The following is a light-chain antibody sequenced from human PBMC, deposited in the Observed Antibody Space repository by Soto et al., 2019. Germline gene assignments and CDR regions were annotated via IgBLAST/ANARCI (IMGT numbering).Light chain of an antibody. J-gene: IGLJ2*01. V-gene: IGLV2-18*02. Sequence: QSALTQPPSVSGSPGQSVTISCTGSSSDVGSYDRVSWYQQSPGTAPKLIIYEVTNRPSGVPDRFSGSKSGDTASLSISGLQAEYEADYYCSSFTSTTTVVFGGGTKLTVL. CDR1: SSDVGSYDR. CDR2: EVT. CDR3: SSFTSTTTVV.